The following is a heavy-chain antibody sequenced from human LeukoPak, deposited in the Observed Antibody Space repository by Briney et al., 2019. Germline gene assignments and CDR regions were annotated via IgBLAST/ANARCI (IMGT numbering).Heavy chain of an antibody. CDR2: IYTSGSN. Sequence: SETLSLTCTVSGGSISSGSYYWSWLRQPDGKGLEWIGRIYTSGSNNYNPSLKSRVTISVDTSKNQFSLKLSSVTAADTAVYYCARDPVVVAATLYYMDVWGKGTTVTISS. CDR1: GGSISSGSYY. J-gene: IGHJ6*03. V-gene: IGHV4-61*02. D-gene: IGHD2-15*01. CDR3: ARDPVVVAATLYYMDV.